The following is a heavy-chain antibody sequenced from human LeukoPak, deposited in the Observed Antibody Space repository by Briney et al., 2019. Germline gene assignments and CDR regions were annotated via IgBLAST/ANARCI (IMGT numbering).Heavy chain of an antibody. CDR3: SLYYYDSSGYYFDY. CDR2: IYSGGST. J-gene: IGHJ4*02. Sequence: GGSVRLSCGASGFTVSSNYMSWVRQAPGKGLEWVSVIYSGGSTYYADSVKGRFTISRDNSKNTLYLQMNSLRAEDTAVYYCSLYYYDSSGYYFDYWGQGTLVTVSS. V-gene: IGHV3-53*01. D-gene: IGHD3-22*01. CDR1: GFTVSSNY.